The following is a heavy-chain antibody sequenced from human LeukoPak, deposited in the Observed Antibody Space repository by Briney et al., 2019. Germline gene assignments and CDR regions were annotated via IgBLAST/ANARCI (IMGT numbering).Heavy chain of an antibody. D-gene: IGHD6-19*01. CDR2: ISSSGSTI. J-gene: IGHJ5*02. Sequence: GGSLRLSCAASGFTFSSYEMNWVRQAPGKGLEWVSYISSSGSTIYYADSVKGQFTISRDNAKNSLYLQMNSLRAEDTAVYYCAREIAVAGTVWFDPWGQGTLVTVSS. CDR3: AREIAVAGTVWFDP. CDR1: GFTFSSYE. V-gene: IGHV3-48*03.